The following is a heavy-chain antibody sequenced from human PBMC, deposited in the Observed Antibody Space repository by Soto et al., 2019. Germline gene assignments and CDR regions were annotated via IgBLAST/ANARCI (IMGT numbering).Heavy chain of an antibody. Sequence: PSETLSLTCAVSGASVSSTKWWSWVRQSPGKGLEWIGEIHHSETTNYNPSLESRVTISIDKSKNQFSLKLSSVTAADTAVYYCASNSYGYTFYDYWAQGTLVTVSS. V-gene: IGHV4-4*02. CDR1: GASVSSTKW. J-gene: IGHJ4*02. CDR3: ASNSYGYTFYDY. CDR2: IHHSETT. D-gene: IGHD5-18*01.